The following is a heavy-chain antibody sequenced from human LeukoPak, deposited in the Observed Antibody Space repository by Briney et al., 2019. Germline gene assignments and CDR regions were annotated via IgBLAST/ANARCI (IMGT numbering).Heavy chain of an antibody. Sequence: ASVKVSCKASGYIFTSYAMHWVRQAPGQRLEWMGWINAGHGNTKYSQKFQGRVTITRDTSANTAYMELSSLRSEGTAVYYCARDRGEYDILTGYFLDYWGQGTLVTVSS. J-gene: IGHJ4*02. D-gene: IGHD3-9*01. V-gene: IGHV1-3*01. CDR2: INAGHGNT. CDR1: GYIFTSYA. CDR3: ARDRGEYDILTGYFLDY.